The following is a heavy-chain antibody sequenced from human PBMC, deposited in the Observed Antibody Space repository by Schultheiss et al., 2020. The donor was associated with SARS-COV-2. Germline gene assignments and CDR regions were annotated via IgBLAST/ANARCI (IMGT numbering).Heavy chain of an antibody. J-gene: IGHJ3*02. V-gene: IGHV3-23*01. CDR2: ISGSGGST. CDR1: GFTFSSYD. D-gene: IGHD1-14*01. Sequence: GESLKISCAASGFTFSSYDMHWVRQATGKGLEWVSAISGSGGSTHYADSVKGRFTISRDNAKNSLYLQMNSLRAEDTAVYRCARGWYSCAFDIWGQGTKVTVSS. CDR3: ARGWYSCAFDI.